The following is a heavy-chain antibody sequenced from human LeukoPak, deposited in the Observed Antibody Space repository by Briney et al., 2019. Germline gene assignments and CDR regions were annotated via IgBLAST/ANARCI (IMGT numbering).Heavy chain of an antibody. CDR1: GFTFSSYW. CDR3: ARDPATTVTTYAY. D-gene: IGHD4-17*01. CDR2: IKEDGGEK. V-gene: IGHV3-7*01. Sequence: GGSLRLSCAASGFTFSSYWMSWVRQAPGKGLEWVANIKEDGGEKFYVDSVKGRFTISRDNAKNSLYLQMNSLRAEDTAVYYCARDPATTVTTYAYWGQGTLVTVSS. J-gene: IGHJ4*02.